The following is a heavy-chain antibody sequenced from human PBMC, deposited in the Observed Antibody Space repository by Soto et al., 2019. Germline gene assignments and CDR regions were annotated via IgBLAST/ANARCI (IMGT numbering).Heavy chain of an antibody. CDR3: ARSTELGIVVVPAAKGYDAFDI. CDR2: INAGNGNT. D-gene: IGHD2-2*01. V-gene: IGHV1-3*01. J-gene: IGHJ3*02. CDR1: GYTFTSYA. Sequence: GASVKVSCKASGYTFTSYAVHWVRQAPGQRLEWMGWINAGNGNTKYSQKFQGRVTVTRDTSAGTAYMELSSLRSEDTAVYYCARSTELGIVVVPAAKGYDAFDIWGQGTMVTVSS.